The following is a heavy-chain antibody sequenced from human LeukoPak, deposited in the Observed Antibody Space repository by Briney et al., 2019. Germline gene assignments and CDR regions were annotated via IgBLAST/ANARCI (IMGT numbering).Heavy chain of an antibody. CDR2: INHSGST. J-gene: IGHJ4*02. CDR3: ARDREVGATGYYFDY. Sequence: PSETLSLTCAVYGGSFSGYSWSWIRQPPGKRLEWIGEINHSGSTNYNPSLKSRVTISLDTSKNHFSLSLSSVTAADTAVYYCARDREVGATGYYFDYWGQGTLVTVSS. D-gene: IGHD1-26*01. CDR1: GGSFSGYS. V-gene: IGHV4-34*01.